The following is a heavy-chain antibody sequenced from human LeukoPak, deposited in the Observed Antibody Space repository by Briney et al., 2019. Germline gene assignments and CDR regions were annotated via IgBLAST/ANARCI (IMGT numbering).Heavy chain of an antibody. CDR2: IDHSGIT. Sequence: SETLSLTCAVYGGSFSAYWWSWIRQPSGKGLEWIGEIDHSGITNYNPSLKSRVTISMDTSKNQFSLKLSSVTAANTAVYYCASLRERSYYARGFDYWGQGTLVTVSS. D-gene: IGHD3-3*01. J-gene: IGHJ4*02. CDR1: GGSFSAYW. CDR3: ASLRERSYYARGFDY. V-gene: IGHV4-34*01.